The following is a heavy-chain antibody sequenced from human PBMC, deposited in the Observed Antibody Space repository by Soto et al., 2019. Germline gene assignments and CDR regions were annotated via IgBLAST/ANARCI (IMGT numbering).Heavy chain of an antibody. CDR1: GVDFSTYW. CDR3: ARRLELPLGASHYYYGMDV. J-gene: IGHJ6*02. D-gene: IGHD1-7*01. Sequence: PGGSLRLSCAASGVDFSTYWIHWVRQAPGKGLEWVSRIDDDGSSTRYADSVKGRFTISRDNAKNTVYLEMNSLSDEDTAVYYCARRLELPLGASHYYYGMDVWGQGTTVTVSS. CDR2: IDDDGSST. V-gene: IGHV3-74*01.